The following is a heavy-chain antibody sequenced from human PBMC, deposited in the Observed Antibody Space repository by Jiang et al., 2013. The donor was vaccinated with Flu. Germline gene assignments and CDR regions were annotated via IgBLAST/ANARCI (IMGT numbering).Heavy chain of an antibody. CDR3: AHGGRDAHNPASGYFFDT. CDR2: IYYNDEK. V-gene: IGHV2-5*01. D-gene: IGHD5-24*01. Sequence: KPTQTLTLTCTFSGFSLRPSGVAVSWIRQPPGKALEWVGIIYYNDEKHYSPSLRSRLTIAKDTSNNQVVLTMTDVDPADTATYFCAHGGRDAHNPASGYFFDTWGQGTLVTVSS. CDR1: GFSLRPSGVA. J-gene: IGHJ4*02.